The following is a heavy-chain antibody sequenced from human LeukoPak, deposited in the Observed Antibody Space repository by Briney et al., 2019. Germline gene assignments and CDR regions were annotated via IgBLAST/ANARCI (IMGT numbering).Heavy chain of an antibody. J-gene: IGHJ4*02. CDR2: ISSNSSTI. V-gene: IGHV3-48*01. CDR3: ARPYYYGSGSYSVPAD. D-gene: IGHD3-10*01. Sequence: GGSLRLSCAASGFTFSSYSMNWVRQAPGKGLEWVSYISSNSSTIYYADSVKGRFTISRDNAKNSLYLPMNSLRAEDTDVYYCARPYYYGSGSYSVPADWGQGTLVTVS. CDR1: GFTFSSYS.